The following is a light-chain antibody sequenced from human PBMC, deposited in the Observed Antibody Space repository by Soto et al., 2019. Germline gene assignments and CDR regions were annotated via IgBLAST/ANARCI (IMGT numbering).Light chain of an antibody. J-gene: IGKJ1*01. CDR1: QSISSW. Sequence: DIQMTRSPSTLSASVGDRVTITCRASQSISSWLAWYQQKPGKAPNLLIYDASYLESGVPSRFSGSGSGADFTLTISSLQPDDFATYYCQQYNSYPWTFGQGTKVEIK. CDR2: DAS. V-gene: IGKV1-5*01. CDR3: QQYNSYPWT.